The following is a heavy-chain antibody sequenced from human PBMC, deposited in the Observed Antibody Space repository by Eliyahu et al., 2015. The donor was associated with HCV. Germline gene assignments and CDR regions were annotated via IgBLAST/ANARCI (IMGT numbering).Heavy chain of an antibody. CDR1: GFTFSSYW. CDR3: ARDLFGVGAL. CDR2: IKQDASEK. J-gene: IGHJ4*02. D-gene: IGHD3-10*01. V-gene: IGHV3-7*01. Sequence: SGGGLVQPGGSLXLSCXASGFTFSSYWMDWVRQAPGKGLEWVANIKQDASEKYHVDSVKGRFTISRDNAKNSLYLQMNSLRAEDTAVYYCARDLFGVGALWGQGTLVTVSS.